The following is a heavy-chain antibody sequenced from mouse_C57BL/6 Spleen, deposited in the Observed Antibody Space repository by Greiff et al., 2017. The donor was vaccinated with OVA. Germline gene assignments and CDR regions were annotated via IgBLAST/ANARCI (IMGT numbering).Heavy chain of an antibody. CDR3: PGSSYDYAMDY. D-gene: IGHD1-1*01. J-gene: IGHJ4*01. Sequence: EVKLEESGGGLVQPGGSMKLSCVASGFTFSNYWMNWVRQSPEKGLEWVAQIRLKSDNYATHYAESVKGRFTISRDDSKSSVYLQMNNLRAEDTGIYYCPGSSYDYAMDYWGQGTSVTVSS. CDR1: GFTFSNYW. CDR2: IRLKSDNYAT. V-gene: IGHV6-3*01.